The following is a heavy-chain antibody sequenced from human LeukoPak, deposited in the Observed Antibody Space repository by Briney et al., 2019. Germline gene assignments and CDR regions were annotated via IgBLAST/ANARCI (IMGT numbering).Heavy chain of an antibody. CDR3: ARGSLTYYYDSSGYTYYFDY. Sequence: ASVKVSCKASGYTFTSYDINWVRQAPGQGLEWMGWMNPNSGNTGYAQKFQGRVTMTRNTSISTAYMELSSLRSEDTAVYYCARGSLTYYYDSSGYTYYFDYWGQGTLVTVSS. CDR2: MNPNSGNT. J-gene: IGHJ4*02. V-gene: IGHV1-8*01. D-gene: IGHD3-22*01. CDR1: GYTFTSYD.